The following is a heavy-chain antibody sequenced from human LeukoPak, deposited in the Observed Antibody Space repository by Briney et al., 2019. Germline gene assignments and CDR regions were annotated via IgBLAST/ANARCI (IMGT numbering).Heavy chain of an antibody. V-gene: IGHV3-48*01. J-gene: IGHJ4*02. CDR3: ARSPYYYDSSGLRFDY. CDR2: ISSSSSPI. D-gene: IGHD3-22*01. CDR1: GFTFSTYS. Sequence: PGGSLRLSCAASGFTFSTYSMNWVRQAPGKGLEWVSYISSSSSPINYADSVKGRFTISRDNAKDSLYLQMNSLRAEDTAVYYCARSPYYYDSSGLRFDYWGQGILVTVSS.